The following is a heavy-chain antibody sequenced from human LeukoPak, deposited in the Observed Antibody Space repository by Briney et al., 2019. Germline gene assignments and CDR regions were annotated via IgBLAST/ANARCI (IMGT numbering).Heavy chain of an antibody. CDR2: INPNSGGT. J-gene: IGHJ1*01. Sequence: ASVTVSCKASGYTFTDYFMHWVRQAPGQGLEWMGWINPNSGGTNYAQKFQGRVTMTRDTSISTAYMELSRLRSDDTAVYYCAREEVVAATAEYFQHWGQGTLVTVSS. CDR1: GYTFTDYF. D-gene: IGHD2-15*01. V-gene: IGHV1-2*02. CDR3: AREEVVAATAEYFQH.